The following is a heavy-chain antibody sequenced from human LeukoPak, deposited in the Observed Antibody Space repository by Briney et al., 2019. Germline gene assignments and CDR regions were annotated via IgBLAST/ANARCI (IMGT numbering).Heavy chain of an antibody. D-gene: IGHD4/OR15-4a*01. J-gene: IGHJ6*02. CDR1: GGSISSGGYY. CDR3: RRRLTHYYYGMDV. Sequence: PSETLSLTCTVSGGSISSGGYYWSWIRRHPGKGLEWIGYIYYSGSTYYNPSLKSRVTISVDTSKNQFSLKLSSVTAADTAVYYCRRRLTHYYYGMDVWGQGTTVTVSS. V-gene: IGHV4-31*03. CDR2: IYYSGST.